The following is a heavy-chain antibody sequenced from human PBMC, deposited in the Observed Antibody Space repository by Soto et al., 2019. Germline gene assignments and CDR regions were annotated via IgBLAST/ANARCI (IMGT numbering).Heavy chain of an antibody. D-gene: IGHD5-12*01. CDR2: IIPIFGTA. CDR3: ARDARDGYPSGY. CDR1: GGTFSSYA. Sequence: QVQLVQSGAEVKKPGSSVKVSFKASGGTFSSYAISWVRQAPGQGLEWMGGIIPIFGTANYAQKFQGRVTITADESTRTAYMELSSLRSEDTAVYYCARDARDGYPSGYWGQGTLVTVSS. J-gene: IGHJ4*02. V-gene: IGHV1-69*12.